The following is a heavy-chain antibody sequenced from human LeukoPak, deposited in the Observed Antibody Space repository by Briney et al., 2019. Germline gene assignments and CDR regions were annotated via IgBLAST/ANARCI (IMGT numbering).Heavy chain of an antibody. CDR2: IKQDGSEK. CDR1: GFTFSSYW. J-gene: IGHJ4*02. CDR3: ARRGVWGSYRCFDY. V-gene: IGHV3-7*01. Sequence: GGSLRLSCAAPGFTFSSYWMSWVRQAPGKGLEWVANIKQDGSEKYYVDSVKGRFTISRDNAKNSLYLQMNSLRAEDTAVYYCARRGVWGSYRCFDYWGQGTLVTVSS. D-gene: IGHD3-16*02.